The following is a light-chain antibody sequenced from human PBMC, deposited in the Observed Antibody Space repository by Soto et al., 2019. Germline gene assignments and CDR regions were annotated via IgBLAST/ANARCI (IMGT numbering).Light chain of an antibody. V-gene: IGKV1-39*01. J-gene: IGKJ1*01. CDR1: QPISDY. Sequence: DMEMTQSPSSLSASVGDIVTIAFRTSQPISDYLNWYQQKPGKAPTLLIYTTSNLQSGVPSRFSGSGSATHFTLTISSLQPEDFATYYCQQHYNTPRTFGQGTKVDIK. CDR3: QQHYNTPRT. CDR2: TTS.